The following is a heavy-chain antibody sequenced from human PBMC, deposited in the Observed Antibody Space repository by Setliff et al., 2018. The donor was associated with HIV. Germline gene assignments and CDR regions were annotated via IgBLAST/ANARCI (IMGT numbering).Heavy chain of an antibody. CDR1: GDSISDTNYY. CDR3: ARLSSYRSSSYYFDY. Sequence: PSETLSLTCSVYGDSISDTNYYWGWIRQPTGKGLEWSGNIYHSGSTLYKPSLKSRVTMSVDTSKNQFSLKLNSVTAAETAVYHCARLSSYRSSSYYFDYWGQGAQVTVSS. V-gene: IGHV4-39*01. J-gene: IGHJ4*02. CDR2: IYHSGST. D-gene: IGHD6-6*01.